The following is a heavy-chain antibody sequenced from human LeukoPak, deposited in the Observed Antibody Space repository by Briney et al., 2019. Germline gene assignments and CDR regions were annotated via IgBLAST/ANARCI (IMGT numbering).Heavy chain of an antibody. D-gene: IGHD1-26*01. CDR3: ARISYSGSSFDY. Sequence: GGSLRLSCAPSGFIFSSSAMSWVRQAPGKGLEWVSSISDTGGITYYVDSVKVRFTCSRDNSRNTLYLQMNSLRAEDTAVYYCARISYSGSSFDYWGQGTLVTVSS. CDR1: GFIFSSSA. CDR2: ISDTGGIT. V-gene: IGHV3-23*01. J-gene: IGHJ4*02.